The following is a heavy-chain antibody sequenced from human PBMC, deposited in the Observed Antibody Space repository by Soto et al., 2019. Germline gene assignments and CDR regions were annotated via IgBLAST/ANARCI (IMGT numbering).Heavy chain of an antibody. CDR2: IKSKTDGGTT. V-gene: IGHV3-15*01. J-gene: IGHJ3*02. CDR1: GFTFSNAW. CDR3: TTPYCSSTSGYDAFDI. Sequence: GGSLRLSCAASGFTFSNAWMSWVRQAPGKGLEWVGRIKSKTDGGTTDYAAPVKGRFTISRDDSKNTLYLQMNSLKTEDTAVYYCTTPYCSSTSGYDAFDIWGQGTMVTVSS. D-gene: IGHD2-2*01.